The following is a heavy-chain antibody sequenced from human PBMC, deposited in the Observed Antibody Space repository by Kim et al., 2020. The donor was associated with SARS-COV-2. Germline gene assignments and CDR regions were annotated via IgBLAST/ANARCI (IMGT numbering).Heavy chain of an antibody. Sequence: ADAVKGRFTISRDNGRNALYLQRDRLRSEDTAVYYCARGTDYYDSCAPFDYWGQGPLVTVSS. D-gene: IGHD3-22*01. V-gene: IGHV3-21*01. CDR3: ARGTDYYDSCAPFDY. J-gene: IGHJ4*02.